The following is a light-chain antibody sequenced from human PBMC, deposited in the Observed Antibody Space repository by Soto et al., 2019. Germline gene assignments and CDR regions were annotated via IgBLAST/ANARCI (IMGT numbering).Light chain of an antibody. CDR2: DAS. CDR3: QQRSNWPSGFT. V-gene: IGKV3-11*01. Sequence: EIVLTQSPGTLSLSPGERATLSCRASQSVSSSYLAWYQQKPGQAPRLLIYDASNRATGIPARFSGSGSGTDFTLTISSLEPEDFAVYYCQQRSNWPSGFTFGPGTKVDIK. J-gene: IGKJ3*01. CDR1: QSVSSSY.